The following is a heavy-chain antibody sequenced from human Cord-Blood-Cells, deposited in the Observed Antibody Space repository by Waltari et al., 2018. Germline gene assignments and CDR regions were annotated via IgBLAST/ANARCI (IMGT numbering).Heavy chain of an antibody. Sequence: QVQLVQSGAEVKKPGSSVKVSCNASGGTFSSYAISWVRQAPGQGLEWMGGTIPIFGTANYAQKFQGRVTITADESTSTAYMELSSLRSEDTAVYYCARESTMVRGVIITPRLSFDPWGQGTLVTVSS. J-gene: IGHJ5*02. CDR3: ARESTMVRGVIITPRLSFDP. CDR1: GGTFSSYA. V-gene: IGHV1-69*01. CDR2: TIPIFGTA. D-gene: IGHD3-10*01.